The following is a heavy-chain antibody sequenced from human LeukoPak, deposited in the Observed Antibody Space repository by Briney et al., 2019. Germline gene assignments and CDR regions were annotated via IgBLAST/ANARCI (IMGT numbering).Heavy chain of an antibody. V-gene: IGHV1-69*13. CDR2: IIPIFGTA. J-gene: IGHJ5*02. Sequence: ASVKVSCKASGGTFSSYAISWVRQAPGQGLEWMGGIIPIFGTANYAQKFQGRVTITADESTSTAYMELSSLRSEDTAVYYCARRAANLLYNWFDPWGQGTLVTVSS. CDR3: ARRAANLLYNWFDP. CDR1: GGTFSSYA. D-gene: IGHD2-15*01.